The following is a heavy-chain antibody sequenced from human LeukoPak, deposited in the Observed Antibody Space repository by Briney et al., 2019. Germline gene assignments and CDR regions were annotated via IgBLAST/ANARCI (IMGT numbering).Heavy chain of an antibody. J-gene: IGHJ4*02. D-gene: IGHD4-17*01. V-gene: IGHV3-73*01. Sequence: GGSLRLSCAASGFTFSGSAMHWVRQASGKGLEWVGRIRSKANSYATAYAASVKGRFTISRDDSKNTAYLQMNSLKTEDTAVYYCARAGGYGDYYFDYWGQGALVTVSS. CDR3: ARAGGYGDYYFDY. CDR2: IRSKANSYAT. CDR1: GFTFSGSA.